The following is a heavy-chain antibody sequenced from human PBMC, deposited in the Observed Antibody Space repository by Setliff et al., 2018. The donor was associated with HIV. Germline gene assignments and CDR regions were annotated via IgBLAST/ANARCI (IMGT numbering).Heavy chain of an antibody. CDR1: GYTFTGYY. CDR3: AREACQQGAYGGAFGELGLGPRWFDP. Sequence: GASVKVSCKASGYTFTGYYMHWVRQAPGQGLEWMGWINPNSGGTNYAQKFQGWVTMTRDTSISTAYMELSRLRSDDTAVYYCAREACQQGAYGGAFGELGLGPRWFDPWGQGTLVTVSS. J-gene: IGHJ5*02. V-gene: IGHV1-2*04. CDR2: INPNSGGT. D-gene: IGHD3-10*01.